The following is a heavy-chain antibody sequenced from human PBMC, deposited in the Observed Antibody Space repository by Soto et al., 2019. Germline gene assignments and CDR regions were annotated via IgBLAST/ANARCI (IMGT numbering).Heavy chain of an antibody. CDR2: VYYSGSA. Sequence: QLQLLESGPGLVKPSETLSLTCTVSGGSVSNNSYYWGWIRQPPGKRLDWIGSVYYSGSAYYNPSLKSRLTTSVDTSMNHFSLKLSSVTAADTAIYYCARRPLVRGIIPYYFDYWGQGTLVTVSS. CDR1: GGSVSNNSYY. J-gene: IGHJ4*02. V-gene: IGHV4-39*02. D-gene: IGHD3-10*01. CDR3: ARRPLVRGIIPYYFDY.